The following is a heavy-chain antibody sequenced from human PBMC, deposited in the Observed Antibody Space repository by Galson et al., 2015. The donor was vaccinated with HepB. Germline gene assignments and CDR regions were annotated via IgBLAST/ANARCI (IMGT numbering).Heavy chain of an antibody. V-gene: IGHV3-7*03. Sequence: SLRLSCAVSGFTYNNYWMSWVRQAPGRGLEWVANIEQDGSEKYYVDSVEGRFTVSRDNAQKTLYLDMNALSVEDTAVYYCARGWDTDVTSNFDYWGQGALVTVSS. CDR1: GFTYNNYW. D-gene: IGHD5-18*01. CDR3: ARGWDTDVTSNFDY. CDR2: IEQDGSEK. J-gene: IGHJ4*02.